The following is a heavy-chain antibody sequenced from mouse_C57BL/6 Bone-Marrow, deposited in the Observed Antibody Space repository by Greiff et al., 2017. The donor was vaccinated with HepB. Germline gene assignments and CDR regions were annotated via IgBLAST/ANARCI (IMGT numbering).Heavy chain of an antibody. J-gene: IGHJ1*03. CDR1: GYTFTSYG. D-gene: IGHD2-5*01. V-gene: IGHV1-81*01. CDR2: IYPRSGNT. CDR3: ARSYSNYWYFDV. Sequence: VQVVESGAELARPGASVKLSCKASGYTFTSYGISWVKQRTGQGLEWIGEIYPRSGNTYYNEKFKGKATLTADKSSSTAYMELRSLTSEDSAVYFCARSYSNYWYFDVWGTGTTVTVSS.